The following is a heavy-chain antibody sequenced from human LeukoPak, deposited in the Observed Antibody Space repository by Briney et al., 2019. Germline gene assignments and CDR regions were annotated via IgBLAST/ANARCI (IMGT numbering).Heavy chain of an antibody. D-gene: IGHD3-10*01. CDR2: ISGSGGST. CDR1: GFTFSSYA. V-gene: IGHV3-23*01. J-gene: IGHJ5*02. CDR3: ACYGSGSRNWFDP. Sequence: PGGSLRLSCAASGFTFSSYAMSWVRQAPGKGLEWVSAISGSGGSTYYADFVKGRFTISRDNSKNTLYLQMNSLRAEDTAVYYCACYGSGSRNWFDPWGQGTLVTVSS.